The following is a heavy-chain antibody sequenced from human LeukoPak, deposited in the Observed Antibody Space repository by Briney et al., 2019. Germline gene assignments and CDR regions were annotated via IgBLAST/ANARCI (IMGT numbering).Heavy chain of an antibody. CDR3: ASSAAGYNWFDP. J-gene: IGHJ5*02. Sequence: ASVKVSCKASGYTFTGYYMHWVRQAPGQGLEWMGWINPNSGGTNYAQKFQGWVTMTRDTSISTAYMELSRLRSEDTAVYYCASSAAGYNWFDPWGQGTLVTVSS. V-gene: IGHV1-2*04. CDR2: INPNSGGT. D-gene: IGHD6-13*01. CDR1: GYTFTGYY.